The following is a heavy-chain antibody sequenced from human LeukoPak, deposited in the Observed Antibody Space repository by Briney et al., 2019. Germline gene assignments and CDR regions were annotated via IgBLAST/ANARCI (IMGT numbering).Heavy chain of an antibody. CDR2: IYHSGST. CDR3: ARMYIEMVGAPGDRTRFDY. Sequence: PSGTLSLTCAVSGGSISSSNWWSWVRQPPGKGLEWIGEIYHSGSTNYNPSLKSRVTISVDKSKNQFSLKLSSVTAADTAVYYCARMYIEMVGAPGDRTRFDYWGQGTLVTVSS. CDR1: GGSISSSNW. D-gene: IGHD1-26*01. V-gene: IGHV4-4*02. J-gene: IGHJ4*02.